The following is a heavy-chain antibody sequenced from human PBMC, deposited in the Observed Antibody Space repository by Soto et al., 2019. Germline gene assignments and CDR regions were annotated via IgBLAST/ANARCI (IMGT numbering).Heavy chain of an antibody. J-gene: IGHJ6*02. CDR3: TTGRLIVVVPAAIDAYYYYGMDV. D-gene: IGHD2-2*01. CDR1: GFTFSNAW. Sequence: GGSLRLSCAASGFTFSNAWMSWVRQAPGKGLEWVGRIKSKTDGGTTDYAAPVKGRFTISRDDSKNTLYLQMNSLKTEDTAVYYCTTGRLIVVVPAAIDAYYYYGMDVWGQGTTVTVSS. CDR2: IKSKTDGGTT. V-gene: IGHV3-15*01.